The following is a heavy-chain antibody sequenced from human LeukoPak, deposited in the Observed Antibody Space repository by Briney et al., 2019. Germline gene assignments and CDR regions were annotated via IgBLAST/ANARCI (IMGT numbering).Heavy chain of an antibody. V-gene: IGHV1-8*01. D-gene: IGHD6-19*01. Sequence: ASVKVSCKASGYIFTSYDINWVRQATGQGLEWMGWMNPNSGNTGYAQKFQGRVTMTRNTSISTAYMELSSLRSEDTAVYYCARSHSSGWYPTDYWGQGTLVTVSS. J-gene: IGHJ4*02. CDR3: ARSHSSGWYPTDY. CDR1: GYIFTSYD. CDR2: MNPNSGNT.